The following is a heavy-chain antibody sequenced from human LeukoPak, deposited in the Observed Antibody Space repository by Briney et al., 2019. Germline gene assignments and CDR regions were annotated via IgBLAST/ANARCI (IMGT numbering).Heavy chain of an antibody. J-gene: IGHJ4*02. CDR3: ARLGFWLQSPFDY. V-gene: IGHV4-39*07. D-gene: IGHD5-24*01. Sequence: SETLSLTCTVSGGSISSSSYYWGWIRQPPGKGLEWIGSIYYSGSTYYNPSLKSRVTISVDTSKNQFSLKLSSVTAADTAVYYCARLGFWLQSPFDYWGQGTLVTVSS. CDR1: GGSISSSSYY. CDR2: IYYSGST.